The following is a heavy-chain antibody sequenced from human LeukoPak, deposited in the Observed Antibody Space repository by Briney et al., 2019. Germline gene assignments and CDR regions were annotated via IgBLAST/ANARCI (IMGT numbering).Heavy chain of an antibody. CDR3: ARELRYFDWLINAFDY. Sequence: PGGSLRLSCVASGFTFSTSGMHWVRQSPGKGLDWVAFIRNDGNKKNYAESVKGRFTISRDNSKNTLYLQMDSLSAEDTAVYYCARELRYFDWLINAFDYWGQGTLVTVSS. CDR2: IRNDGNKK. CDR1: GFTFSTSG. D-gene: IGHD3-9*01. J-gene: IGHJ4*02. V-gene: IGHV3-30*02.